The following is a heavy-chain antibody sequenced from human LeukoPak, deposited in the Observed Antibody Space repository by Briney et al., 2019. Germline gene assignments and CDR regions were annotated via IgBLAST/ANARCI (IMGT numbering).Heavy chain of an antibody. CDR1: GFTFSSYG. CDR2: ISYDGSNK. CDR3: AKDGSSVTYYPALFDY. J-gene: IGHJ4*02. V-gene: IGHV3-30*18. D-gene: IGHD1-26*01. Sequence: PGRSLRLSCAASGFTFSSYGMHWVRQAPGKGLEWVAVISYDGSNKYYADSVKGRFTISRDNSKNTLYLRMNSLRAEDTALYYCAKDGSSVTYYPALFDYWGQGTLVTVSS.